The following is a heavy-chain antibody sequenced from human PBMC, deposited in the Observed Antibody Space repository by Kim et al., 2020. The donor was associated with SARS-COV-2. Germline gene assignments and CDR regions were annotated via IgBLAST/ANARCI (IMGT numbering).Heavy chain of an antibody. V-gene: IGHV3-23*03. Sequence: VKGRFTLSRDNSKNTLYLQMNSLRAEDTAVYYCAKDLKGERGVINDAFDIWGQGTMVTVSS. J-gene: IGHJ3*02. D-gene: IGHD3-10*01. CDR3: AKDLKGERGVINDAFDI.